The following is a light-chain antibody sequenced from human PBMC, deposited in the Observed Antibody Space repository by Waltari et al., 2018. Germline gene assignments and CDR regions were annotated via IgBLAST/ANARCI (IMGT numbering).Light chain of an antibody. CDR2: EVS. Sequence: QSALTQPASVSGSPGQSITISCTGTSSDVGGYNYVSWYQQHPGKAPKLMIYEVSKRPSGVSNRFSGSKSGNTASLTISGLQAEDEADYYCSSYTSSSTLHVFGGGTKLTVL. CDR1: SSDVGGYNY. V-gene: IGLV2-14*01. J-gene: IGLJ2*01. CDR3: SSYTSSSTLHV.